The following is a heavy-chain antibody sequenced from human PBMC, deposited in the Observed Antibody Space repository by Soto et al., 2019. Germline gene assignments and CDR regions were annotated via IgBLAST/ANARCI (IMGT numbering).Heavy chain of an antibody. Sequence: SETLSLTCAVSGYSISSGYYWGWIRQPPGKGLEWIGSMFVTGSTYSGPSLKSRVTLLMDTSKNQFSLKLNSVTATDTAVYYCARISGLPVVRGVPIMFDYWGLGTLVTVSS. CDR2: MFVTGST. V-gene: IGHV4-38-2*01. D-gene: IGHD3-10*01. J-gene: IGHJ4*02. CDR3: ARISGLPVVRGVPIMFDY. CDR1: GYSISSGYY.